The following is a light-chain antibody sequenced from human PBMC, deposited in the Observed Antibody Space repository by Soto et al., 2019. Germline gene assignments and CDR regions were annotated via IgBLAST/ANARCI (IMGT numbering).Light chain of an antibody. CDR2: DAS. V-gene: IGKV3-11*01. CDR1: QSVSTF. CDR3: QQRNYWPIT. Sequence: EIVFTQSPATLSLSPGERAILSCRASQSVSTFLAWFQQKLGQAPRLLIYDASKRATGIPARFSGSGSWTDFTLTINSLEPEDFAVYYCQQRNYWPITFGQGTRLEIK. J-gene: IGKJ5*01.